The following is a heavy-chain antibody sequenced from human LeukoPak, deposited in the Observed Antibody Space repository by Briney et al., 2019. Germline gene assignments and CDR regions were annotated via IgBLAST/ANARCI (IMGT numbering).Heavy chain of an antibody. D-gene: IGHD6-25*01. CDR3: TRLSGDLTFDY. CDR1: GFTFSGSA. J-gene: IGHJ4*02. V-gene: IGHV3-73*01. CDR2: IRSKANGYAT. Sequence: GGSLRLSCAASGFTFSGSAMHWVRQASGKGLEWIGRIRSKANGYATAYAASVKDRFTISRDDSKNAAYLQMNSLKTEDTAVYYCTRLSGDLTFDYWGQGTLVTVSS.